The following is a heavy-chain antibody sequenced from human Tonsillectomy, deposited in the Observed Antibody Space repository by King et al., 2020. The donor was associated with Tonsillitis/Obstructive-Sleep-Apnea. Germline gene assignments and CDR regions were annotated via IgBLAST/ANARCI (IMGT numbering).Heavy chain of an antibody. J-gene: IGHJ6*03. D-gene: IGHD4-17*01. CDR3: ARTNLDYDDYELTYYRDV. V-gene: IGHV4-59*01. Sequence: VQLQESGPGLVKPSETLSLTCNVSDGSISSYYWSWIRQSPGKGLEWIGYVYYSGTTNYNPSLKSRVTISVDTSKNQLSLKLSSVTAADMAVYYCARTNLDYDDYELTYYRDVWGQGTTVTVSS. CDR2: VYYSGTT. CDR1: DGSISSYY.